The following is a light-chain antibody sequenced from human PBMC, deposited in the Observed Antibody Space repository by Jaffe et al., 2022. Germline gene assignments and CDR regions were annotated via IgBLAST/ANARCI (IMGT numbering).Light chain of an antibody. J-gene: IGKJ4*01. CDR3: QQYGTSPLT. CDR2: DAS. Sequence: EIVLTQSPGTLSLSPGETATLSCRASQSVSSSYLAWYQQKPGQAPRLLIYDASSRATGIPDRFSGSGSGTDFTLTISRLEPEDFGVYYCQQYGTSPLTFGGGTKVESK. V-gene: IGKV3-20*01. CDR1: QSVSSSY.